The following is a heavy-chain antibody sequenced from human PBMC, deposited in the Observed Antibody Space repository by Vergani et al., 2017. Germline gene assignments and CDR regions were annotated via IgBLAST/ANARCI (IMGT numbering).Heavy chain of an antibody. CDR1: GGSFSGYY. D-gene: IGHD3-22*01. CDR2: INHSGST. Sequence: QVQLQQWGAGLLKPSETLSLTCAVYGGSFSGYYWSWIRQPPGKGLEWIGEINHSGSTNYNPSLKSRVTISVDTSKNQFSLKLSSVTAADTAVYYCASSRCVDSSGYYYGMAYWGQGTLVTVSS. CDR3: ASSRCVDSSGYYYGMAY. V-gene: IGHV4-34*01. J-gene: IGHJ4*02.